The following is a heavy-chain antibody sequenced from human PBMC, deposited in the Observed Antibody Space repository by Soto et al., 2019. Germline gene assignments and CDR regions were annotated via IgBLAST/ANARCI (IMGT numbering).Heavy chain of an antibody. CDR2: IIPISDTT. Sequence: QVQLVQSGAEVKKPGSSVKVSCKASGGTFSSYAISWVRQAPGQGLEWMGGIIPISDTTNYAQKFQGRVTITADESTSTASMGLSSLRSEDTAVYYCARSQGSSTSLEIYYYYYYGMDVWGQGTTVTVSS. V-gene: IGHV1-69*01. J-gene: IGHJ6*02. CDR3: ARSQGSSTSLEIYYYYYYGMDV. CDR1: GGTFSSYA. D-gene: IGHD2-2*01.